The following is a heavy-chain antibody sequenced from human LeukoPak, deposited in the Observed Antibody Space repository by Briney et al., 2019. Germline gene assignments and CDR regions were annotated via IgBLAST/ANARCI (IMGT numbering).Heavy chain of an antibody. CDR1: GFTLSNYA. CDR2: ISYDGSNK. Sequence: GGSLRLSCAASGFTLSNYAMHWVRQPPGKGLEWVAVISYDGSNKDSADSVKGRFTISRDNAKNSLYLQMNSLRAEDTAVYYCARDPELPGGDYWGQGTLVTVSS. D-gene: IGHD1-26*01. J-gene: IGHJ4*02. CDR3: ARDPELPGGDY. V-gene: IGHV3-30-3*01.